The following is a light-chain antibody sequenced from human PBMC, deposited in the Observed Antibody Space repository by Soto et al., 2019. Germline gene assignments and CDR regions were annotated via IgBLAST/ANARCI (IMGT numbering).Light chain of an antibody. V-gene: IGKV3-20*01. J-gene: IGKJ4*01. CDR3: QQYGSSRVT. CDR1: QSGSSSY. Sequence: EIVLTQSPGTLSLSPGERATLSCRASQSGSSSYLAWYQQKPGQAPRLLIYGASSRATGIPDRFSGSGSGTDFTLTISRLEPEDFAVYYCQQYGSSRVTFGGGTKVEIK. CDR2: GAS.